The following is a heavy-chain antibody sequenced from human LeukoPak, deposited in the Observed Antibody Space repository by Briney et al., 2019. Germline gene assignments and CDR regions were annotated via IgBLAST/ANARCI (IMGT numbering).Heavy chain of an antibody. CDR1: GFTFSSYC. Sequence: PGGSLRLSCAASGFTFSSYCMSWVRQAPGKGLEWVANIKQDGSEKYYVDSVKGRFTISRDNAKNSLYLQMNSLRAEDTAVYYCARVYRTAVAGQYYYYYYMDVWGKGTTVTVSS. J-gene: IGHJ6*03. CDR2: IKQDGSEK. D-gene: IGHD6-19*01. V-gene: IGHV3-7*01. CDR3: ARVYRTAVAGQYYYYYYMDV.